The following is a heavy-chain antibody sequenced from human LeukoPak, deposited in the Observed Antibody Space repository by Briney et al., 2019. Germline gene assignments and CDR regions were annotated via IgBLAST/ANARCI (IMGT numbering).Heavy chain of an antibody. D-gene: IGHD2-15*01. V-gene: IGHV3-23*01. Sequence: SGGSLRLSCAASGFTFSSYAMSWVRQAPGKGLEWVSAISGSGGSTYYADSVKGRFTISRDNSKNTLYLQMNSLRAEDTAAYYCAKYVGVVVVAVYNDYWGQGTLVTVSS. CDR3: AKYVGVVVVAVYNDY. CDR1: GFTFSSYA. CDR2: ISGSGGST. J-gene: IGHJ4*02.